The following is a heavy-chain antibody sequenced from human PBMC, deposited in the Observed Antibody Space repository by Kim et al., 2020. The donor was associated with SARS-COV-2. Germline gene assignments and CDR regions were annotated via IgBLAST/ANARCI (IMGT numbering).Heavy chain of an antibody. D-gene: IGHD3-3*01. Sequence: GGSLRLSCAASGFRFNIYQMAWVSQAPGKGLEWVAAIKHDGSKKDYLDSVRGLFTISRDNAENSLFLHMNNLRVEDTALNDCARDSSWNHPLDFFHFDY. CDR1: GFRFNIYQ. V-gene: IGHV3-7*01. CDR2: IKHDGSKK. CDR3: ARDSSWNHPLDFFHFDY. J-gene: IGHJ4*01.